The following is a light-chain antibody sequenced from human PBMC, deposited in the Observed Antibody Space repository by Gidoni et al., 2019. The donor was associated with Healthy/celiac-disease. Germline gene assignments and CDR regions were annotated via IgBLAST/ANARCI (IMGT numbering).Light chain of an antibody. CDR1: QDISNY. Sequence: DIQMTQSPSSLSASVVGRVTITCQASQDISNYLNWYQQKPGKAPKLLIYDASNLETGVPSRFSGSGSGTDFTFTISSLQPEDIATYYCQQYDNLPYTFGQGTKLEIK. CDR2: DAS. CDR3: QQYDNLPYT. V-gene: IGKV1-33*01. J-gene: IGKJ2*01.